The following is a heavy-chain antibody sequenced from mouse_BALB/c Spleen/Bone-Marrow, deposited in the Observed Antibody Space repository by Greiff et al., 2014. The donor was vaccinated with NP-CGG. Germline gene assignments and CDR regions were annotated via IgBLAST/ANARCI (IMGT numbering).Heavy chain of an antibody. CDR3: ARYDGYEAY. CDR1: GHTFTSYW. D-gene: IGHD2-3*01. V-gene: IGHV1-7*01. CDR2: INPSTGYT. J-gene: IGHJ3*01. Sequence: QVQLQQSGAELAKLGASVKMSCKASGHTFTSYWMHWVKQRPGQGLEWIGYINPSTGYTEYNQKFKDKATLTADKSSSTAYMQLSSLTSEDSAVYYCARYDGYEAYWGQGTLVTVSA.